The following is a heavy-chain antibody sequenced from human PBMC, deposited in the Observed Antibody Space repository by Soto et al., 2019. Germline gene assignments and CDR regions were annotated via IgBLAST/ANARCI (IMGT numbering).Heavy chain of an antibody. J-gene: IGHJ6*02. CDR2: IYYSGST. D-gene: IGHD6-13*01. CDR3: ARDRGEGIAAAEYYYYGMDV. CDR1: GGSISSYY. Sequence: PSETLSLTCTVSGGSISSYYWSWIRQPPGKGLEWIGYIYYSGSTNYNPSLKSRVTISVDTSKNQFSLKLSSVTAADTAVYYCARDRGEGIAAAEYYYYGMDVWGQGTTVTVSS. V-gene: IGHV4-59*01.